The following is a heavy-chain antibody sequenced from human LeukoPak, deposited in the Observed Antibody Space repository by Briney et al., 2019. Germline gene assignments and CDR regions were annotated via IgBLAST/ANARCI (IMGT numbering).Heavy chain of an antibody. CDR2: LNPDSGAT. V-gene: IGHV1-2*02. CDR3: ARVAVTTPFDY. D-gene: IGHD4-17*01. CDR1: GYTFTGYY. J-gene: IGHJ4*02. Sequence: ASVKVSCKASGYTFTGYYMHWVRQAPGQGLEWMGWLNPDSGATNYAQKFQGRVTMTRDSSITTAYLDLNRLRSDDTAVYYCARVAVTTPFDYWGQGTLVTVSS.